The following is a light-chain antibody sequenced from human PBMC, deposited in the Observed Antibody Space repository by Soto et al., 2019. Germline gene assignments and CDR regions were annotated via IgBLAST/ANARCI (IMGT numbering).Light chain of an antibody. CDR3: RQYYSSPQT. J-gene: IGKJ1*01. CDR1: QSLLFISNNRNY. V-gene: IGKV4-1*01. CDR2: WAS. Sequence: DIGMTQSPDSLAVSLGERATINCKSSQSLLFISNNRNYLAWYQQKPGQPPKLLIYWASTRGSGVPDRFSGSGSGADFTLTISSLQADDVAVYYCRQYYSSPQTFGQGTKVDIK.